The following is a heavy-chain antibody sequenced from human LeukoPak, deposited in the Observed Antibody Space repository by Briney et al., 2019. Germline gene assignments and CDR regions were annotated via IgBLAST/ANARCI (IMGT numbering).Heavy chain of an antibody. J-gene: IGHJ5*02. V-gene: IGHV4-39*01. CDR1: GDSASSSNYY. CDR2: LYYDGRT. D-gene: IGHD1-26*01. Sequence: SQTLSLTCTVFGDSASSSNYYCASFRHPPGKGLDWIGSLYYDGRTYYSPSLESRVTVSVHTSKNQFALKLTSVTAADTAVYYCARRRGKWEVNWFDPWGPGTLVTVSS. CDR3: ARRRGKWEVNWFDP.